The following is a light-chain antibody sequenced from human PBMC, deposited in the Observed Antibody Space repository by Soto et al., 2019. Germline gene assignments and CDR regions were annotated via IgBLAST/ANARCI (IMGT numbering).Light chain of an antibody. CDR2: DAS. J-gene: IGKJ2*03. V-gene: IGKV3-11*01. CDR3: QHRHSWPYS. CDR1: QSIDNL. Sequence: ILLTQSRATLSLSAAESAILSWRTSQSIDNLLAWYQHRPGQPPRLLIYDASDRPTGIPARFSGSGSGTSFTLTISSLEPEDFAVYYCQHRHSWPYSFGQGTKVDIK.